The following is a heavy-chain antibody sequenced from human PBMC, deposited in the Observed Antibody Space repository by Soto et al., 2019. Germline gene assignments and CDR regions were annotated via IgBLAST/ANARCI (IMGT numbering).Heavy chain of an antibody. CDR2: IYRSGGT. V-gene: IGHV4-4*02. D-gene: IGHD3-10*01. J-gene: IGHJ6*02. CDR3: ARALTDAEGFGYYYGMDV. Sequence: SETLSLTCAVSGGSIRSNNFWSWVRHPPGKGLEWIGDIYRSGGTNYNPSLRRRVTISLDKSNNQFSLKLNSVTAADTAVYYCARALTDAEGFGYYYGMDVWGQGTTVTVSS. CDR1: GGSIRSNNF.